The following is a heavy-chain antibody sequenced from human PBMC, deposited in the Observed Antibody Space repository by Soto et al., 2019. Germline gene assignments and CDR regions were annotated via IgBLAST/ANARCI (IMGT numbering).Heavy chain of an antibody. Sequence: QVQLVQSGAEVKKPGASVKVSCKASGYTFTNYGVTWVRQAPGQGLEWMGWISAYNGNTYYAQKVQGRVTMTTDTSTSTAYMERRSRRSDDTAVYYCARAVSASVVGDYWGQGTLVTVSS. V-gene: IGHV1-18*01. CDR3: ARAVSASVVGDY. CDR2: ISAYNGNT. J-gene: IGHJ4*02. D-gene: IGHD2-15*01. CDR1: GYTFTNYG.